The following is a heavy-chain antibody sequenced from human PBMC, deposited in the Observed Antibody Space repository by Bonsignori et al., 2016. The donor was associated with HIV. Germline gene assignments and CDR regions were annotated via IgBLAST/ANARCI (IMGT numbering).Heavy chain of an antibody. CDR2: IYTSGST. J-gene: IGHJ5*02. D-gene: IGHD2-15*01. CDR3: ARSMLLRPNWFDP. Sequence: WIRQPPGKGLERIGRIYTSGSTNYNPSLKSRVTISIDTSKNQFSLKLSSVTAADTAVYYCARSMLLRPNWFDPWGQGTLVTVSS. V-gene: IGHV4-61*02.